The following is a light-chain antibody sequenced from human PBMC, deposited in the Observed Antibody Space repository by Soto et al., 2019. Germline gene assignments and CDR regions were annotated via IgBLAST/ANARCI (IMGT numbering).Light chain of an antibody. CDR1: QSVSSSH. Sequence: EIVLTQSPGTLSLSPGERATLSCRASQSVSSSHLAWYQQKAGQAPRVLIYGASSRATGIPDRVSGSGSGTDFTLTISRLEPEDFAVYYCQQYGSSPWTFGQGTKVEIK. V-gene: IGKV3-20*01. CDR3: QQYGSSPWT. CDR2: GAS. J-gene: IGKJ1*01.